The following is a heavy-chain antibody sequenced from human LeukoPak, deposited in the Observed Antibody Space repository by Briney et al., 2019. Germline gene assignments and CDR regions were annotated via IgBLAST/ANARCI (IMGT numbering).Heavy chain of an antibody. CDR3: AKSGGYSYGYDFDY. Sequence: GGSLRLSCAASGFTFDDYAMHWVRQAPGKGLEWVSLISGNGGSTYYADSVKGRFTISRDNSKNSLYLQMSSLRTEDTALYYCAKSGGYSYGYDFDYWGQGTLVTVSS. CDR1: GFTFDDYA. J-gene: IGHJ4*02. D-gene: IGHD5-18*01. V-gene: IGHV3-43*02. CDR2: ISGNGGST.